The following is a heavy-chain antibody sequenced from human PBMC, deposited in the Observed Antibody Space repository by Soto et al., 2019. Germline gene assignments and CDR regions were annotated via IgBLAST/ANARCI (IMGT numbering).Heavy chain of an antibody. CDR2: IYHSGST. CDR3: ARGSVDTVDSSGFYEY. J-gene: IGHJ4*02. CDR1: GGSISSGGYY. D-gene: IGHD3-22*01. V-gene: IGHV4-31*03. Sequence: PSETLSLTCTVSGGSISSGGYYWSWIRQHPVKGLEWIGYIYHSGSTYYNPSLKSRVTISVDTSKNQFSLKLTSVTAADRAVYYCARGSVDTVDSSGFYEYWGQGTPLTVSS.